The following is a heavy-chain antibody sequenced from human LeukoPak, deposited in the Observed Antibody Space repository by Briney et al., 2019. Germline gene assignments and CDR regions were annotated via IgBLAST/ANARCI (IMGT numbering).Heavy chain of an antibody. CDR1: GGSISSGGYS. D-gene: IGHD2-15*01. CDR3: ARGQEYCSGGSCYSTGGFDY. J-gene: IGHJ4*02. V-gene: IGHV4-39*07. CDR2: INHSGST. Sequence: SETLSLTCTVSGGSISSGGYSWSWIRQHPGKGLEWIGEINHSGSTNYNPPLKSRVTISVDTSKNQFSLKLSSVTAADTAVYYCARGQEYCSGGSCYSTGGFDYWGQGTLVTVSS.